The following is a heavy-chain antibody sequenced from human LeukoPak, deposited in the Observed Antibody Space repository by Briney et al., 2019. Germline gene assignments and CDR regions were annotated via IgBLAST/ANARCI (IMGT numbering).Heavy chain of an antibody. Sequence: SETLSLTCTVSGGSIGRSSYYWGWLRQPPGKGLEWIGNIYYNGNTDYHPSLKSRVTISVDTPKNQFSLKLSSVTAADTAVYYCARVAAKTVDYWGQGTLVTVSS. CDR2: IYYNGNT. V-gene: IGHV4-39*07. D-gene: IGHD2-15*01. CDR3: ARVAAKTVDY. CDR1: GGSIGRSSYY. J-gene: IGHJ4*02.